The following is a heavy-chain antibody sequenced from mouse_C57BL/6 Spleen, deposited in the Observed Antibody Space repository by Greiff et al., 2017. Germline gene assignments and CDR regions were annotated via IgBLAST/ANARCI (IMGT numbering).Heavy chain of an antibody. D-gene: IGHD2-5*01. CDR3: ATPIVTTPWFAY. CDR2: INPSTGGT. J-gene: IGHJ3*01. Sequence: VQLQQSGPELVKPGASVKISCKASGYSFTGYYMNWVKQSPEKSLEWIGEINPSTGGTTYNQKFKAKATLTVDKSSSTAYMQLKSLTSEDSAVYYCATPIVTTPWFAYWGRGTLVTVSA. V-gene: IGHV1-42*01. CDR1: GYSFTGYY.